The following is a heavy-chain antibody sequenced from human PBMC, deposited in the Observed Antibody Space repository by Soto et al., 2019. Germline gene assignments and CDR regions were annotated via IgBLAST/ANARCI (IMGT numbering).Heavy chain of an antibody. CDR3: AKNGQPPYYYYGLDV. Sequence: ASVKVSCKASGYTFTSYDINWVRQATGQGLEWMGWMNPNSGNAGYAQRFQGRVTMTIDTSISTAYMELSTLTPDDTAVYYCAKNGQPPYYYYGLDVWGQGTTVTVSS. D-gene: IGHD2-8*01. CDR2: MNPNSGNA. J-gene: IGHJ6*02. V-gene: IGHV1-8*01. CDR1: GYTFTSYD.